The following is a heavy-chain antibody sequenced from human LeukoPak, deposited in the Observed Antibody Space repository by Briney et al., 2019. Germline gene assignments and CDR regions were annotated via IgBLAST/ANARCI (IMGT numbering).Heavy chain of an antibody. CDR3: ARDRSSWPQGKFDP. D-gene: IGHD6-13*01. V-gene: IGHV1-69*04. CDR1: GGTFSSYA. CDR2: IIPILGIA. Sequence: SVKVSCKASGGTFSSYAISWVRQAPGQGLEWMGRIIPILGIANYAQKFQGRVAITADKSTSTAYMELSSLRSEDTAVYYCARDRSSWPQGKFDPWGQGTLVTVSS. J-gene: IGHJ5*02.